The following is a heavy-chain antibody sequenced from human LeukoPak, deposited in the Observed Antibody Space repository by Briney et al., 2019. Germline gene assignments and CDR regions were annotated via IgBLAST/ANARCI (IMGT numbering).Heavy chain of an antibody. V-gene: IGHV3-23*01. CDR2: ISGSGGST. J-gene: IGHJ5*02. CDR3: ARLTGYSSESWFDP. Sequence: RGSLRLSCAASGFTFSSYAMSWVRQAQGKGLEWVSAISGSGGSTYYADSVKGRFTISRDNSKNTLYLQMNSLRAEDTAVYYCARLTGYSSESWFDPWGQGTLVSVSS. D-gene: IGHD3-9*01. CDR1: GFTFSSYA.